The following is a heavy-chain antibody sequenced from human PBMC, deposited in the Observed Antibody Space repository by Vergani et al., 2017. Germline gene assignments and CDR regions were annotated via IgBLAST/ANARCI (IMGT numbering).Heavy chain of an antibody. Sequence: QLQLHESGPGLVKPSETLSLICTVSGGSISSTTYYWGWIRQPPGKGLEWIGTIYYYSGSTYYNPSLKSRVTISVDTSKNQISLRLSSVTAADTAVYYCASLATVTTYFDCWGQGTLVAVSS. J-gene: IGHJ4*02. CDR3: ASLATVTTYFDC. CDR1: GGSISSTTYY. D-gene: IGHD4-11*01. V-gene: IGHV4-39*07. CDR2: IYYYSGST.